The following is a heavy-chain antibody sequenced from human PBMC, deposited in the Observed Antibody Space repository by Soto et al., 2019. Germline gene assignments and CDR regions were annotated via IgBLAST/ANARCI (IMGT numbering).Heavy chain of an antibody. V-gene: IGHV3-23*01. D-gene: IGHD2-2*01. CDR3: AKENSSTSCYWEGLCSLRPRRLKGPYYYYGMDV. CDR1: GFTFSSYA. Sequence: GGSLRLSCAASGFTFSSYAMSWVRQAPGKGLEWVSAISGSGGSTYYADSVKGRFTISKDNSKNSLYLQMNSLRAEDTAVYYCAKENSSTSCYWEGLCSLRPRRLKGPYYYYGMDVWGQGTTVTVSS. CDR2: ISGSGGST. J-gene: IGHJ6*02.